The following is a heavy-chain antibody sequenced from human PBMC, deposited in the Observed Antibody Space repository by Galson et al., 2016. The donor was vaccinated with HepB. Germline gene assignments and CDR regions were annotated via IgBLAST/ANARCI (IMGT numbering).Heavy chain of an antibody. CDR3: ARDSSAWRRKNWFDT. CDR1: GYTFIAHY. Sequence: SVKVSCKASGYTFIAHYIHWVRQAPGQGFEWMGWISPTSGGAIYAQKFQGRVNLTRDTSISTAYMEVTGLTTDDTAVYFCARDSSAWRRKNWFDTWGQGTLVSVSS. J-gene: IGHJ5*02. CDR2: ISPTSGGA. V-gene: IGHV1-2*02. D-gene: IGHD6-19*01.